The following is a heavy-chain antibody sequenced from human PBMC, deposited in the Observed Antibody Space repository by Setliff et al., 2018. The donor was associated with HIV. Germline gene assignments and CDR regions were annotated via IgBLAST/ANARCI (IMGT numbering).Heavy chain of an antibody. J-gene: IGHJ3*02. CDR3: ARSKGHLYYDDDTGYVLRAFDI. V-gene: IGHV3-30*04. D-gene: IGHD3-22*01. CDR2: ISYEGSNK. CDR1: GFTFSSYA. Sequence: GGSLRLSCAASGFTFSSYAMPWVRQAPGKGLERVAVISYEGSNKYYADSVKCRLTISRDNSKNTLYLQMNSLRAEDTAVYCCARSKGHLYYDDDTGYVLRAFDIWGQGTMVTVSS.